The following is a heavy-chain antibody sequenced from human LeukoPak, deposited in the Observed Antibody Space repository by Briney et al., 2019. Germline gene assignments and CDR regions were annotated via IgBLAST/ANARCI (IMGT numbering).Heavy chain of an antibody. V-gene: IGHV3-7*04. J-gene: IGHJ4*02. Sequence: PGGSLRLSCAVSGFSFTNFWMSWVRQAPGRGLEWVANIHPEGNEKYHVESVKGRFTISRDNTKNLLFLQRNGLRVEDTAVYYCARGDAFSGDHWGQGTLVTVS. CDR1: GFSFTNFW. CDR3: ARGDAFSGDH. CDR2: IHPEGNEK.